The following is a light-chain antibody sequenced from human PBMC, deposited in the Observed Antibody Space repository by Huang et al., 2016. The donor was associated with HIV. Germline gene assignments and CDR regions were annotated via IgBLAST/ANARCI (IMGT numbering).Light chain of an antibody. CDR2: SAS. CDR3: QQIYNTPPWT. J-gene: IGKJ1*01. CDR1: QSIGTY. Sequence: IQMTQSPSSLSASVGDRVTITCRASQSIGTYLNWYQLKVGKAPKLLIYSASYLQDGVSARFSGGGSGTDFTLTINSLQPEDIATYYCQQIYNTPPWTFDQGTKVEI. V-gene: IGKV1-39*01.